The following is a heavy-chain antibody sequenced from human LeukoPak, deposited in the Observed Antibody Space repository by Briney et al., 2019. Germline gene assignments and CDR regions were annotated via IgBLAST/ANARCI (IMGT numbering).Heavy chain of an antibody. D-gene: IGHD4-17*01. CDR3: ARPGAVTPGYFDY. CDR1: GGSISNSSSY. J-gene: IGHJ4*02. Sequence: SETLSLTCSVSGGSISNSSSYWGRIRQPPGKGLERIRNIYYSGSTYYKPSLKSQVTISVNTSKNQLSVKLSSVTGADTAVYYCARPGAVTPGYFDYWGQGNLVNVSS. V-gene: IGHV4-39*07. CDR2: IYYSGST.